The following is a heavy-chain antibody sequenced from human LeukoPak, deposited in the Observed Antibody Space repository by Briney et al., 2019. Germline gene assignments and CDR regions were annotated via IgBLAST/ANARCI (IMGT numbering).Heavy chain of an antibody. CDR3: ARDRSANSRVYYFDY. J-gene: IGHJ4*02. CDR2: LSYDGKNI. Sequence: PGRSLRLSCTASGFSFSDYAMHWVRQAPGKGLEWVAILSYDGKNIEYADSVKGRFTISRDNSKKALYLQMSSLRAEDMAVYYCARDRSANSRVYYFDYWGQGTLVTVSS. D-gene: IGHD4/OR15-4a*01. V-gene: IGHV3-30*04. CDR1: GFSFSDYA.